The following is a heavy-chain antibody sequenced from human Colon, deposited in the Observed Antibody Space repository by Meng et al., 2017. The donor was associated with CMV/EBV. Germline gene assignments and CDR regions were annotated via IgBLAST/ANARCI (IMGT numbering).Heavy chain of an antibody. V-gene: IGHV4-34*01. CDR1: GGSFSGYY. CDR2: INHSGST. D-gene: IGHD3-3*01. J-gene: IGHJ6*02. Sequence: GSLRLSCAVYGGSFSGYYWSWIRQHPGKGLEWIGEINHSGSTNYNPSLKSRVTISVDTSKNQFSLKLSSVTAADTAVYYCARGVPVLRFLEWLLHGMDVWGQGTTVTVSS. CDR3: ARGVPVLRFLEWLLHGMDV.